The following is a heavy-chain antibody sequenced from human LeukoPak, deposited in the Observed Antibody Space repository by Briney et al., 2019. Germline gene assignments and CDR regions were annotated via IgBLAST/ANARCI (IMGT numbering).Heavy chain of an antibody. CDR3: AKDGTVLLWFGELLSSYFDY. CDR2: MSGSDGSP. CDR1: GFPFSSYA. J-gene: IGHJ4*02. V-gene: IGHV3-23*01. D-gene: IGHD3-10*01. Sequence: PGGSLRLSCAASGFPFSSYAMSWVPQAPGKGLEWVSAMSGSDGSPYYAHSVKGRFTISTDNSKNTLYQQMNSLRAEDTAVYYCAKDGTVLLWFGELLSSYFDYWGQGTLVTVSS.